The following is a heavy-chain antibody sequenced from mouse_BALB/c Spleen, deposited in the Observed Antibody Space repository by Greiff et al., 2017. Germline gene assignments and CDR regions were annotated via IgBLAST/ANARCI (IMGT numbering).Heavy chain of an antibody. CDR2: IYPGSGST. CDR3: TLTGIRDYFDY. CDR1: GYTFTSYW. V-gene: IGHV1S22*01. Sequence: LKQPGSELVRPGASVKLSCKASGYTFTSYWMHWVKQRHGQGLEWIGNIYPGSGSTNYDEKFKSKGTLTVDTSSSTAYMHLSSLTSEDSAVYYCTLTGIRDYFDYWGQGTTLTVSS. D-gene: IGHD4-1*01. J-gene: IGHJ2*01.